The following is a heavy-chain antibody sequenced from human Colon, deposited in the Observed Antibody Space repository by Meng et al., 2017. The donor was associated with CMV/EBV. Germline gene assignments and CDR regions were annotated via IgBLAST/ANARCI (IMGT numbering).Heavy chain of an antibody. Sequence: GESLKISRAASGITLSAYAVTWVRQAPGKGLEWVSMVYSSATSTFYADSVRGRFTISRDNSKNTVYLQMNNLRAEDTALYYCARDDGDYWGQGMLVTVSS. CDR3: ARDDGDY. V-gene: IGHV3-23*03. CDR1: GITLSAYA. D-gene: IGHD5-24*01. CDR2: VYSSATST. J-gene: IGHJ4*02.